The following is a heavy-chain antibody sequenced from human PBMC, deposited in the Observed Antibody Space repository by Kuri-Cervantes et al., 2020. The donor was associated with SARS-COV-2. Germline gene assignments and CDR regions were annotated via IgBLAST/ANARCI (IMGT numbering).Heavy chain of an antibody. Sequence: SETLSLTCTVSGGSISSYYWSWIRQPPGKGLEWIGYIYYSGSTNYNPSLKSRVTISVDTSKNQFSLKLSSVTAADTAVYYCARTRFLEWSYIQHWGQGTVVTVSS. D-gene: IGHD3-3*01. CDR1: GGSISSYY. J-gene: IGHJ1*01. CDR2: IYYSGST. V-gene: IGHV4-59*01. CDR3: ARTRFLEWSYIQH.